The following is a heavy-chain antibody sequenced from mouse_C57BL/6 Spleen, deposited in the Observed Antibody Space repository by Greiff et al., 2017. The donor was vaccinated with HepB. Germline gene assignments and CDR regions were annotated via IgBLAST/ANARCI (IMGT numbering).Heavy chain of an antibody. CDR1: GFTFSSYA. CDR3: TRAYGILCDY. V-gene: IGHV5-9-1*02. Sequence: EVQVVESGEGLVKPGGSLKLSCAASGFTFSSYAMSWVRQTPEKRLEWVAYISSGGDYIYYADTVKGRFTISRDNARNTLYLQLSSLKSEDTAMYYCTRAYGILCDYWGQGTTLTVSS. J-gene: IGHJ2*01. CDR2: ISSGGDYI. D-gene: IGHD2-1*01.